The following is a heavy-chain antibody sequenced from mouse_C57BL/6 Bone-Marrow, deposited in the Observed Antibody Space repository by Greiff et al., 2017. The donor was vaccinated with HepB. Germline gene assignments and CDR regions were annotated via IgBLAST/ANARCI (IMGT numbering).Heavy chain of an antibody. V-gene: IGHV1-80*01. D-gene: IGHD2-4*01. CDR1: GYAFSSYW. Sequence: VQLQQSGAELVKPGASVKISCKASGYAFSSYWMNWVKQRPGKGLEWIGQIYPGDGDTNYNGKFKGKATLTADKSSSTAYMQLSSLTSEDSAVYFCAREDEYDSWYFDVWGTGTTVTVSS. CDR2: IYPGDGDT. CDR3: AREDEYDSWYFDV. J-gene: IGHJ1*03.